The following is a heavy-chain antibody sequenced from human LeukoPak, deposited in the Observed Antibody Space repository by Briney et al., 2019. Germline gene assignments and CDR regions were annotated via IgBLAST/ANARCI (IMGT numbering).Heavy chain of an antibody. Sequence: GASVKVSRKASGYTFIDYFLHWVRQAPGQGLEWMGYIHPKSGDTKYAQKFQDRVTLTRDTSISTAYMDLASLTSDDTAVYYCATDRPHQRLIPWGQGTLVTVSS. CDR2: IHPKSGDT. CDR1: GYTFIDYF. V-gene: IGHV1-2*02. D-gene: IGHD2-2*01. CDR3: ATDRPHQRLIP. J-gene: IGHJ5*02.